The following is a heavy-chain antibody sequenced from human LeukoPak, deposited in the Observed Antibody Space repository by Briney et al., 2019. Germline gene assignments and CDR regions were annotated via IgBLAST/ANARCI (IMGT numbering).Heavy chain of an antibody. CDR2: IRKDGSEK. V-gene: IGHV3-7*03. CDR1: GFSLSSYW. Sequence: GGSLRLSCAASGFSLSSYWMSWVRQTPGKRLEWVANIRKDGSEKYYADSVKGRFTISRDNSKSSLYLQMNSLRTEDTALYYCAKDLGDYVWGSYRPPPGFFDYWGQGTLVTVSS. D-gene: IGHD3-16*02. CDR3: AKDLGDYVWGSYRPPPGFFDY. J-gene: IGHJ4*02.